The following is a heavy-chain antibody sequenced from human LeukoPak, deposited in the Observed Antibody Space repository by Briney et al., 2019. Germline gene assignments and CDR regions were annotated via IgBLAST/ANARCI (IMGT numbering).Heavy chain of an antibody. CDR3: AREYSSGWFLF. Sequence: GGSLRLSCAASGFTVSSNYMSWVRQAPGKGLEWVSVIYSGGSTYYADSVKGRFTISRDNAKNTLYLQMNSLRAEDTAVYYCAREYSSGWFLFWGQGTLVTVSS. V-gene: IGHV3-53*01. J-gene: IGHJ4*02. CDR1: GFTVSSNY. CDR2: IYSGGST. D-gene: IGHD6-19*01.